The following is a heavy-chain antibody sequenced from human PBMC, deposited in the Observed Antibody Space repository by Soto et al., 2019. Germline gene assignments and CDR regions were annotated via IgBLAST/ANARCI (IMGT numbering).Heavy chain of an antibody. Sequence: PGGSLRLSCAASGFTFSSYAMSWVRQAPGKGLEWVSAISGSGGSTYYADSVKGRFAISRDNSKNTLYLKMNSLRAEDTAVYYCAKDPGNTAMFTHFDYGGQGPLVTVSS. V-gene: IGHV3-23*01. CDR3: AKDPGNTAMFTHFDY. J-gene: IGHJ4*02. D-gene: IGHD5-18*01. CDR2: ISGSGGST. CDR1: GFTFSSYA.